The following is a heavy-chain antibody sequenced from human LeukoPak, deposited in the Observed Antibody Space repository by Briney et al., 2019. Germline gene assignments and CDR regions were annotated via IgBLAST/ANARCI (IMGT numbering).Heavy chain of an antibody. D-gene: IGHD5-12*01. Sequence: PGGSLRLSCAASGFTFSSYSMNWVRQAPGKGLEWVSSISSSSSYIYYADSVKGRSTISRDNAKNSLYLQMNSLRTEDTAVYYCARGSRAIVATKFARGRYMDVWGKGTTVTVSS. CDR1: GFTFSSYS. CDR2: ISSSSSYI. J-gene: IGHJ6*03. V-gene: IGHV3-21*01. CDR3: ARGSRAIVATKFARGRYMDV.